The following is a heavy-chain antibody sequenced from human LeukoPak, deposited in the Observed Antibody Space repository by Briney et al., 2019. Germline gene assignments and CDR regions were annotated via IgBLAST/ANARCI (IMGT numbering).Heavy chain of an antibody. CDR3: AKGGYDSSGRPFDY. J-gene: IGHJ4*02. CDR2: ISWNSGSI. CDR1: GFTFDDYA. Sequence: GRSLRLSCAASGFTFDDYAMHWVRQAPGKGLEWVSGISWNSGSIGYADSVKGRFTISRDNAKNSLYLQMNSLRAEDTALYYCAKGGYDSSGRPFDYWGQGTLVTVSS. D-gene: IGHD3-22*01. V-gene: IGHV3-9*01.